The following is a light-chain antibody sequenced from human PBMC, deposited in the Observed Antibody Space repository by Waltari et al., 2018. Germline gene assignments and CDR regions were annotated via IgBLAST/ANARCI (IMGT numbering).Light chain of an antibody. V-gene: IGKV3-20*01. J-gene: IGKJ2*01. CDR2: GAS. CDR1: QSVSSSY. Sequence: EIVLTQSPGTLSLSPGERATISCRASQSVSSSYLAWYQQKPGQAPRLLIYGASSRATGIPDRFSGSGSGTDFTLTISRLEPEDFAVYYCQQYGSSPQAFGQGTKLEIK. CDR3: QQYGSSPQA.